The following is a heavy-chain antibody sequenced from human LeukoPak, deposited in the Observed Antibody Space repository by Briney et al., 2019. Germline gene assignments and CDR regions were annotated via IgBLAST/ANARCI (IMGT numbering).Heavy chain of an antibody. J-gene: IGHJ4*02. Sequence: SETLSLTCAVYGGSFSGYYWSWIRQPPGKGLEWIGEINHSGSTNYNPSLKSRVTISVDTSKNQFSLKLSSVTAADTAVYYCARDVPEYYDILTGYRTLARFDYWGQGTLVTVSS. CDR3: ARDVPEYYDILTGYRTLARFDY. V-gene: IGHV4-34*01. D-gene: IGHD3-9*01. CDR1: GGSFSGYY. CDR2: INHSGST.